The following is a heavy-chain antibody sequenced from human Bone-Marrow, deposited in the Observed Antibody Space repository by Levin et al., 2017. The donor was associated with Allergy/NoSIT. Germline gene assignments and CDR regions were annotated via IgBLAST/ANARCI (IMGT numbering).Heavy chain of an antibody. CDR3: AKLAGSWQDQDAFDI. CDR1: GFIFSNFG. CDR2: ISYDETNI. V-gene: IGHV3-30*18. J-gene: IGHJ3*02. Sequence: SGGSLRLSCAASGFIFSNFGIHWVRQAPGKGLEWVAVISYDETNIHYVDSVKGRFTISRDNSKSTLYLQMNSLRPEDTAVYYCAKLAGSWQDQDAFDIWGQGTMVTVSS. D-gene: IGHD6-13*01.